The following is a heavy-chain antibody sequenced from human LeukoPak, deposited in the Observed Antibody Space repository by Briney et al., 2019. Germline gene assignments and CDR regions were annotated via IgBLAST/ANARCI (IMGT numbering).Heavy chain of an antibody. CDR1: AFTFSSYE. CDR2: ISSSGSTI. J-gene: IGHJ4*02. V-gene: IGHV3-48*03. CDR3: ARGLHLIDY. Sequence: GGSLRLSCAASAFTFSSYEMNWVRQAPGKGLEWASYISSSGSTIYYADSVKGRFTISRDNAKNSLYLQMNSLRAEDTAVYYCARGLHLIDYWAQGTLVTVSS. D-gene: IGHD4-11*01.